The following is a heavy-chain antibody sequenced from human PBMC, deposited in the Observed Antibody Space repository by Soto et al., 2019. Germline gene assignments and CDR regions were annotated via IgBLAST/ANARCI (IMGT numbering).Heavy chain of an antibody. CDR3: ARWSYLDY. CDR1: GFSFGSYA. V-gene: IGHV3-23*01. Sequence: LRLSCAASGFSFGSYALSWVRQAPGKGLEWVSTISGSDGKTFYADSVKGRFSISRDTSQNTLYLQMNSLRADDTAIYYCARWSYLDYWGQGTRVTSPQ. CDR2: ISGSDGKT. D-gene: IGHD3-3*01. J-gene: IGHJ4*02.